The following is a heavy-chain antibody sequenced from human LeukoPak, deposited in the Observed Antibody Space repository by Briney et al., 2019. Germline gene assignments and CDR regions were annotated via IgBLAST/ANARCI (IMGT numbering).Heavy chain of an antibody. D-gene: IGHD3-10*01. CDR1: GFTFSDYY. V-gene: IGHV3-11*04. CDR3: ARTITMVRGVLYYYYYGMDV. J-gene: IGHJ6*02. Sequence: PGGSLRPSCAASGFTFSDYYMSWIRQAPGKGLEWVSYISSSGSTIYYADSVKGRFTISRDNAKNSLYLQMNSLRAEDTAVYYCARTITMVRGVLYYYYYGMDVWGQGTTVTVSS. CDR2: ISSSGSTI.